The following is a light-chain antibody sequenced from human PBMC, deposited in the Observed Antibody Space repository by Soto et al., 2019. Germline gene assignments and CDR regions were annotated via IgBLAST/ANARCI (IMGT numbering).Light chain of an antibody. J-gene: IGKJ1*01. V-gene: IGKV1-17*01. CDR3: LQHKYYPPM. Sequence: DIQMTQSPSSLSASVGDRVTITCRASQDMRNDLGWYQQKPGKAPKRLIYAASSLQSGLPSRFSGSGSGTDYPLTSSIAQPVEYAMYYCLQHKYYPPMLGRGTKVEI. CDR1: QDMRND. CDR2: AAS.